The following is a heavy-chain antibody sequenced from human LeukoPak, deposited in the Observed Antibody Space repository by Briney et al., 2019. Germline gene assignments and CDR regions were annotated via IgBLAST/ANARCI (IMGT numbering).Heavy chain of an antibody. Sequence: GGSLRLSCAASGFTFSSYWMSWVRQAPGKGLEWVANIKQDGSEKYYVDSVKGRFTISRDNAKNSLYLQMNSLRAEDTAVYYCARDGVGARIYYYYYYMDVWGKGTTVTVSS. CDR3: ARDGVGARIYYYYYYMDV. CDR2: IKQDGSEK. V-gene: IGHV3-7*01. D-gene: IGHD1-26*01. J-gene: IGHJ6*03. CDR1: GFTFSSYW.